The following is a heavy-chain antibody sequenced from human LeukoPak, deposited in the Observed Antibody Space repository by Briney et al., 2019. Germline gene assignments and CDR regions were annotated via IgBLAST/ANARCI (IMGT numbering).Heavy chain of an antibody. J-gene: IGHJ4*02. CDR3: ARVTRGGYDGYFDY. CDR2: ISISGSTI. V-gene: IGHV3-11*04. D-gene: IGHD5-12*01. CDR1: GFTFSDYY. Sequence: GGSLRLSCAASGFTFSDYYMSWIRHAPGKGLEWVSYISISGSTIYYADSVKGRFTISRDNAKKSLYLQINSLRAEDTAVYYCARVTRGGYDGYFDYWGQGTLVTVSS.